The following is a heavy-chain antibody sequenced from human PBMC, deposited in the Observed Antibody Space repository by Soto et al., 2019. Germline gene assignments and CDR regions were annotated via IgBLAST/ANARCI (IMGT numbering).Heavy chain of an antibody. Sequence: QVQLVESGGGVVQPGTSLRLSCAASGFTFSSYGMHWVRQAPGKGLEWVAIIWSDGINKYYADSVKGRFTISRDNSKYTLFLEINRLRAEDTAVYYCARSGPLVRGVPTYYYALDVWGQGTTVTVSS. J-gene: IGHJ6*02. CDR1: GFTFSSYG. CDR2: IWSDGINK. D-gene: IGHD3-10*01. CDR3: ARSGPLVRGVPTYYYALDV. V-gene: IGHV3-33*01.